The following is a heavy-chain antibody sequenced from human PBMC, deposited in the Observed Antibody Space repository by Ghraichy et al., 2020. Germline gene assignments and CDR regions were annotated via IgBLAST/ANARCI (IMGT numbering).Heavy chain of an antibody. V-gene: IGHV3-33*01. D-gene: IGHD4-11*01. CDR1: GFAFSSYG. CDR3: ARPSSNSDWYFDL. J-gene: IGHJ2*01. CDR2: IWYDGSNK. Sequence: GGSLRLSCAASGFAFSSYGIHWVRQAPGKGLEWVAVIWYDGSNKYYADSVKGRFTISRDNSKNTLYLQMNSLRAEDTAVYYCARPSSNSDWYFDLWGRGTLVTVSS.